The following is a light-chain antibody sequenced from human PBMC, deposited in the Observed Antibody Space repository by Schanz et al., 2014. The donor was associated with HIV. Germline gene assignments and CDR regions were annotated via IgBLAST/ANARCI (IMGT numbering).Light chain of an antibody. Sequence: EIVLTQSPGSLSLSPGGRATLSCAASQRLSSSYLAWYQQKRDQPPRLVIYATSSRAAGIPDRFSGTGSGTDFTLTISRLEPDDFAVYYCHHYGDSRGTFGGGTEVDI. CDR1: QRLSSSY. CDR2: ATS. V-gene: IGKV3-20*01. J-gene: IGKJ4*02. CDR3: HHYGDSRGT.